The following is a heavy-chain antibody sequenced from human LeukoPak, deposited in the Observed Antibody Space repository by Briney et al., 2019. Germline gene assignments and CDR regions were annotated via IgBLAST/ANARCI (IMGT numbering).Heavy chain of an antibody. CDR2: IYYSGST. V-gene: IGHV4-59*01. D-gene: IGHD3-10*01. CDR3: AGVYGSGSSVDY. Sequence: PSETLSLTCTVSGGSISTYYWSWIRQPPGQGLEWIGYIYYSGSTNYNPSLKSRVTISVDTSKNQFSLKLTSVTAAATAVYYWAGVYGSGSSVDYWGQGTLVTVSS. J-gene: IGHJ4*02. CDR1: GGSISTYY.